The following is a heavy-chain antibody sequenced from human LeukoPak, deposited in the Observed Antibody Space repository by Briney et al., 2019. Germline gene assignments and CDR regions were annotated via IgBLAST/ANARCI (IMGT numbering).Heavy chain of an antibody. CDR1: GFTFSSYA. Sequence: GGSLRLSCAASGFTFSSYAMNWVRQAPGRGLEWVSGFSGSGGTTYYADSVKGRFTISRDNSKNTLYLQMNSLRAEDTAVYYCANGNKCTSPNCLGYYYFYMDVWGKGTTVTVSS. CDR2: FSGSGGTT. D-gene: IGHD2-8*01. J-gene: IGHJ6*03. CDR3: ANGNKCTSPNCLGYYYFYMDV. V-gene: IGHV3-23*01.